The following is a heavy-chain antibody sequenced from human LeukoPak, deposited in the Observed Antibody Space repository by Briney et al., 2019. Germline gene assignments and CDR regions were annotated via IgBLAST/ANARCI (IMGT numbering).Heavy chain of an antibody. CDR1: GYTFTSYD. V-gene: IGHV1-8*01. Sequence: ASVKVSCKASGYTFTSYDINWVRQATGQGLEWMGWMNPNSGNTGYAQRFQGRVTMTRNTSISTAYMELSSLRSEDTAVYYCARFGYSSSWFGHYYYYGMDVWGQGTTVTVSS. CDR3: ARFGYSSSWFGHYYYYGMDV. CDR2: MNPNSGNT. J-gene: IGHJ6*02. D-gene: IGHD6-13*01.